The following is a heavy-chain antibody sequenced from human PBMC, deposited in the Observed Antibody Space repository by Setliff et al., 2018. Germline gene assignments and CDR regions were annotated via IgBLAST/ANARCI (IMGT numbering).Heavy chain of an antibody. D-gene: IGHD3-3*01. CDR2: ISGYNGNT. CDR1: GYSFINYG. Sequence: ASVKVSCKTSGYSFINYGLSWMRQAPGQGLEWVGWISGYNGNTDYAQNLQGRVTTTIDTSTSTAYMELRSLRSDDTAVYYCARVPRLEWLLPTFDSWGQGTLVTAPQ. J-gene: IGHJ4*02. CDR3: ARVPRLEWLLPTFDS. V-gene: IGHV1-18*01.